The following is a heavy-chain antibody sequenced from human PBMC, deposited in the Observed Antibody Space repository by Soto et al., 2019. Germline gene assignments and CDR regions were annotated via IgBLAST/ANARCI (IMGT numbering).Heavy chain of an antibody. D-gene: IGHD2-15*01. J-gene: IGHJ4*02. Sequence: QVQLVQSGAEVKKPGASVKVSCKASGYTFTSYAMHWVRQAPGQRLEWMGWINAGNGNTKYSQKFQGRVTITRDTSESTAYMELSSLRSEDTAVYYCARDKDATIDYWGQGTLVTVSS. CDR3: ARDKDATIDY. CDR2: INAGNGNT. CDR1: GYTFTSYA. V-gene: IGHV1-3*01.